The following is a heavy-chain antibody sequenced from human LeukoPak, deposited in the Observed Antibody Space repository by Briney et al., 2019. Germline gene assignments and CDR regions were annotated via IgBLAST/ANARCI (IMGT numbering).Heavy chain of an antibody. J-gene: IGHJ6*02. CDR1: GFAVSGNY. D-gene: IGHD3-22*01. CDR3: AKLPLYYYDSSGYPFYYYYYGMDV. CDR2: IYSGGST. Sequence: GGSLRPSCAASGFAVSGNYMSWVRQAPGKGLEWVSVIYSGGSTYYADSAKGRFTISRDNSKNTLYLQMNSLRAEDTAVYYCAKLPLYYYDSSGYPFYYYYYGMDVWGQGTTVTVSS. V-gene: IGHV3-53*01.